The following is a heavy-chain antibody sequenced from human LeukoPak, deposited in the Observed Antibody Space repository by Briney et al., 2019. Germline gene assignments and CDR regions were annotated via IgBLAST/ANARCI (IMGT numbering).Heavy chain of an antibody. Sequence: GTSVKVSCKASGYTFTGYYMHWVRQAPGQGLEWMGWINPNSGGTNYAQKFQGRVTMTRDTSISTAYMELSRLRSDDTAVYYCARIATGYNWFDPWGQGTLVTVSS. D-gene: IGHD5-24*01. CDR2: INPNSGGT. J-gene: IGHJ5*02. CDR1: GYTFTGYY. V-gene: IGHV1-2*02. CDR3: ARIATGYNWFDP.